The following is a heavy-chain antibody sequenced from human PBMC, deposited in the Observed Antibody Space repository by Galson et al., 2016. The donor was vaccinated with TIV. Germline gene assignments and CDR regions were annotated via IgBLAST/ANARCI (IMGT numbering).Heavy chain of an antibody. Sequence: SVKVSCKASGATFSLHAISWVRQAPGQGLEWMGGIIPMFGTANYAQKFQGRATITADESTNTAYMELSSLRSEDAAVYYCARPREGVQHQHYYSMDVWGQGTTITVSS. CDR3: ARPREGVQHQHYYSMDV. D-gene: IGHD2-2*01. CDR2: IIPMFGTA. J-gene: IGHJ6*02. CDR1: GATFSLHA. V-gene: IGHV1-69*13.